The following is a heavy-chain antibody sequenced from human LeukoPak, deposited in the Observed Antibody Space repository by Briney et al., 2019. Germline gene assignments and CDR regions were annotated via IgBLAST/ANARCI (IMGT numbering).Heavy chain of an antibody. CDR1: GGSFSGYY. CDR3: ARGRGYYDSSGYFHFDY. J-gene: IGHJ4*02. D-gene: IGHD3-22*01. CDR2: INHSGST. Sequence: PSEILSLTCAVYGGSFSGYYWSWIRQPPGKGLEWIGEINHSGSTNYNPSLKSRVTISVDTSKNQFSLKLSSVTAADTAVYYCARGRGYYDSSGYFHFDYWGQGTLVTVSS. V-gene: IGHV4-34*01.